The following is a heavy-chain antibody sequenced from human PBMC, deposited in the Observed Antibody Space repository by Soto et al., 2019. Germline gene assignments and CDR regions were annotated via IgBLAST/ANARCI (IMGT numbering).Heavy chain of an antibody. Sequence: SETLSLTWTVSGGSVSSSSDYWGWVRQPPGKGLEWIGSVYYSGSTYYNPSLESRVTISVDKSKNRFSLKLMSLSAADTAVYYCGRLEGLATISYYFDYWGQGALVTVSS. D-gene: IGHD3-9*01. J-gene: IGHJ4*02. CDR1: GGSVSSSSDY. V-gene: IGHV4-39*01. CDR2: VYYSGST. CDR3: GRLEGLATISYYFDY.